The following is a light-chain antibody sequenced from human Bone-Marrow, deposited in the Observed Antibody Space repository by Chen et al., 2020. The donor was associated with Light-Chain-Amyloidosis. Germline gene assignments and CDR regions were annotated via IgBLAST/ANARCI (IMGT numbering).Light chain of an antibody. CDR1: SSEVGGYNY. J-gene: IGLJ1*01. CDR3: SSYTSSSTNYV. V-gene: IGLV2-8*01. Sequence: QSALTQHPSASGTPGQSVTIACTGTSSEVGGYNYVSWYQHHPGKAPKLIINEATQRPSGVPLRFSGSQSDNTASLTISGLQAEDEADYYCSSYTSSSTNYVFGTGTKVTVL. CDR2: EAT.